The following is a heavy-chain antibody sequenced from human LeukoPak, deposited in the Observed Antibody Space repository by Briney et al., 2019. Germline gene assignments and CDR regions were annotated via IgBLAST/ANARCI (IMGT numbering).Heavy chain of an antibody. V-gene: IGHV3-53*01. CDR2: IYSGGST. CDR3: ARDWRIDYGDSFYYFDY. J-gene: IGHJ4*02. CDR1: GFTVSSNH. D-gene: IGHD4-17*01. Sequence: GGSLRLSCAASGFTVSSNHMSWVRQAPGKGLEWVSVIYSGGSTYYADSVKGRFTISRDNSKNTLYLQMNSLRAEDTAVYYCARDWRIDYGDSFYYFDYWGQGTLVTVSS.